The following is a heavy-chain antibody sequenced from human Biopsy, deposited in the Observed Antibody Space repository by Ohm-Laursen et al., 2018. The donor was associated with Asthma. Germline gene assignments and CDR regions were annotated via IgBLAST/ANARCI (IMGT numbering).Heavy chain of an antibody. CDR3: ARVPTTLRYFDL. D-gene: IGHD2-15*01. V-gene: IGHV4-61*01. Sequence: GILSLTCTVSGGSVSSGSYYWSWIRQPPGKGLAWVSYISYSGSTDYNPSLKSRLTISMDTSKNQFSLRLSSVTAADTAVYYCARVPTTLRYFDLWGRGTPVTVSS. CDR2: ISYSGST. CDR1: GGSVSSGSYY. J-gene: IGHJ2*01.